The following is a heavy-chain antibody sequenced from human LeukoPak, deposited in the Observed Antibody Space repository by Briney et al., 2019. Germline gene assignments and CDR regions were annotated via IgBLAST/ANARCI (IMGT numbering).Heavy chain of an antibody. V-gene: IGHV3-21*01. CDR1: GFTFSSYE. J-gene: IGHJ6*03. Sequence: GGSLRLSCAASGFTFSSYEMNWVRQAPGKGLEWVSSIISSSRYIYYADSVKGRFTITRDNGKKSLYLQMNSLRADDTAVYYCARIQAENYYYYMDVWGKGTTVTVSS. CDR2: IISSSRYI. CDR3: ARIQAENYYYYMDV.